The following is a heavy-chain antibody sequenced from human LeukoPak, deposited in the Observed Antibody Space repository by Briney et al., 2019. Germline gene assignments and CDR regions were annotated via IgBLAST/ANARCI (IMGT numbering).Heavy chain of an antibody. CDR3: ARGPSGYYFRRYFDY. CDR2: INPSGSST. CDR1: GYTFTSYY. V-gene: IGHV1-46*01. J-gene: IGHJ4*02. D-gene: IGHD3-22*01. Sequence: ASVKVSCKASGYTFTSYYMHWVRQAPGQGLEWMGIINPSGSSTSYAQKFQGRVTMTRDTSTSTVYMELCSLRSEDTAVYYCARGPSGYYFRRYFDYWGQGTLVTVSS.